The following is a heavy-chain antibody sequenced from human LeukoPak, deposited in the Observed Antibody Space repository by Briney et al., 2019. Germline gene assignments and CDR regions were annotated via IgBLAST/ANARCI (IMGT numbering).Heavy chain of an antibody. V-gene: IGHV7-4-1*02. CDR3: ARGGYSRGQGSPFDY. Sequence: MXXXRQAPGQGLECMGWINTNTGNPTYAQGLTGRFLFSLDTSVGTTYLQIISLKTEDTAVYYCARGGYSRGQGSPFDYWGQGTLVTVSS. D-gene: IGHD6-19*01. J-gene: IGHJ4*02. CDR2: INTNTGNP.